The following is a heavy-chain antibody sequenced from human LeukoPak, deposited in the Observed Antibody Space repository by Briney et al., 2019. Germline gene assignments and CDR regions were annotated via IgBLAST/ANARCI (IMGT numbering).Heavy chain of an antibody. CDR3: ARDLLYDSSGPHDY. CDR1: GFTFSSYW. J-gene: IGHJ4*02. Sequence: GGSLRLSCAASGFTFSSYWMSWVRQAPGKGLEWVANIKQDGSEKYYVDSVKGRFTISRDNAKNSLYLQMNSLRAEDTAVYYCARDLLYDSSGPHDYWGQGTLVTVSS. D-gene: IGHD3-22*01. V-gene: IGHV3-7*01. CDR2: IKQDGSEK.